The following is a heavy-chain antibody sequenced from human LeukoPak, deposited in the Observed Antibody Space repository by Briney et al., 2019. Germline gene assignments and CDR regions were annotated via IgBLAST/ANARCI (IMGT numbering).Heavy chain of an antibody. V-gene: IGHV1-69-2*01. Sequence: ASVKISCKASGYTFTDYYMHWVQQAPGKGLEWMGRVDPEDGETIYAEKFQGRVTITADTSTDTAYMELSSLRSEDTAVYYCAGVVVIAISQPFDYWGQGTLVTVSS. CDR3: AGVVVIAISQPFDY. CDR2: VDPEDGET. CDR1: GYTFTDYY. D-gene: IGHD2-21*01. J-gene: IGHJ4*02.